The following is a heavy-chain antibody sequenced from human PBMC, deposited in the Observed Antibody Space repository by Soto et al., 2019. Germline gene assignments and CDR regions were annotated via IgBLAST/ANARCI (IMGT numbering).Heavy chain of an antibody. CDR1: GYTFTSYG. V-gene: IGHV1-18*01. CDR3: ARTDWNYHYYYMDV. D-gene: IGHD1-1*01. J-gene: IGHJ6*03. CDR2: ISAYNGNT. Sequence: ASVKVSCKASGYTFTSYGISWVRQAPGQGLEWMGWISAYNGNTNYAQKLQGRVTMTTDTSTSTAYMELRSLRSDDTAVYYCARTDWNYHYYYMDVWGKGTTVTVSS.